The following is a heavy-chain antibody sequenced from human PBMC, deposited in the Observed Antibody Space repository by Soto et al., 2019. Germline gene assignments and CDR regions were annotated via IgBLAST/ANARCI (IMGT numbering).Heavy chain of an antibody. CDR2: INAGNGNT. Sequence: GASVKVSCKASGYTFTSYAMHWVRQAPGQRLEWMGWINAGNGNTKYSQKFQGRVTITRDTSASTAYMELSSLRSEDTAVYYCAGSIVVVTALDHWGKGTLVTVSS. CDR3: AGSIVVVTALDH. D-gene: IGHD2-21*02. CDR1: GYTFTSYA. V-gene: IGHV1-3*01. J-gene: IGHJ4*02.